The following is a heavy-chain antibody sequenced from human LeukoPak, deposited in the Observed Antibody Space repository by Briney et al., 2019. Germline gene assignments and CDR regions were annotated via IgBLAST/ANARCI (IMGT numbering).Heavy chain of an antibody. J-gene: IGHJ4*02. D-gene: IGHD3-10*01. CDR2: ISYDGSNK. CDR3: ARSPQSYGSGSVDY. Sequence: GGSLRLSCAASGFTFSSYGMHWVRQAPGKGLEWVAVISYDGSNKYYADSVKGRFTISRDNSKNTLYLQMSSLRSEDTAVYYCARSPQSYGSGSVDYWGQGTLVTVSS. V-gene: IGHV3-30*03. CDR1: GFTFSSYG.